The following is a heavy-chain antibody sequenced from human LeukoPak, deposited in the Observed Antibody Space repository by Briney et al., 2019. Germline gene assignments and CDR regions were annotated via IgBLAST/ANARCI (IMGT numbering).Heavy chain of an antibody. J-gene: IGHJ4*02. Sequence: QPGGSLRLSCAVPGFTFSDYAMHWVRQAPGKGLEWVASIQSNGNEKYSSDSLKGRFTISRDNSKNTLYLQMNTVRPEDTAVFYCARGVTSWPQGPYHFDYWGQGILITVSS. CDR2: IQSNGNEK. CDR1: GFTFSDYA. D-gene: IGHD2-2*01. CDR3: ARGVTSWPQGPYHFDY. V-gene: IGHV3-30*02.